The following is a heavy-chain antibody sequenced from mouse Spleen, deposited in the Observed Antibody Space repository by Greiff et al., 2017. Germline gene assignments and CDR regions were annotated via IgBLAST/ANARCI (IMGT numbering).Heavy chain of an antibody. CDR1: GYSFTSYY. CDR2: IYPGSGNT. CDR3: ARGGYLY. Sequence: VKLMESGPELVKPGASVKISCKASGYSFTSYYIHWVKQRPGQGLEWIGWIYPGSGNTKYNEKFKGKATLTADTSSSTAYMQLSSLTSEDSAVYYCARGGYLYWGQGTTLTVSS. V-gene: IGHV1-66*01. J-gene: IGHJ2*01. D-gene: IGHD2-2*01.